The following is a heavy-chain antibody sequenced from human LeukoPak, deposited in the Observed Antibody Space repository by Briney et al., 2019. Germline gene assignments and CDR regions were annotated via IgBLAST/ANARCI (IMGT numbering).Heavy chain of an antibody. Sequence: GGSLRLSCAASGFTFSSYTINWVRQAPGRGLEWVSYISSSGSTTYYADSVKGRFTISRDNSKNTLYLQMNSLRAEDTAVYYCARVIRGDDFWSGYLYNYGMDVWGQGTTVTVSS. V-gene: IGHV3-48*01. J-gene: IGHJ6*02. D-gene: IGHD3-3*01. CDR1: GFTFSSYT. CDR2: ISSSGSTT. CDR3: ARVIRGDDFWSGYLYNYGMDV.